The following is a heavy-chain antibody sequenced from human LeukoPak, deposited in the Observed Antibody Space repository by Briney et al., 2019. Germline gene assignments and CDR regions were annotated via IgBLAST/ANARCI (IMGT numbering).Heavy chain of an antibody. CDR1: GGSISSYY. V-gene: IGHV4-59*08. J-gene: IGHJ4*02. D-gene: IGHD6-19*01. Sequence: SETLSLTCTVSGGSISSYYWSWIRQLPGKGLEWIGYIYYSGSTNYNPSLKSRVTISVDTSKNQFSLKLCSVTAADTAVYYCASLAVAGTIDYWGQGTLVTVSS. CDR3: ASLAVAGTIDY. CDR2: IYYSGST.